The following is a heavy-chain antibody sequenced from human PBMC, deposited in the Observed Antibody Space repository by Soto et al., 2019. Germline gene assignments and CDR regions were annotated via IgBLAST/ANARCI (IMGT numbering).Heavy chain of an antibody. V-gene: IGHV1-69*06. Sequence: GASVKVSCKASGGTFSSYAISWVRQAPGQGLEWMGGIIPIFGTANYAQKFQGRVTITADKSTGTAYMELSSLRSEDTAVYYWGRSYDILTGYYPRDYYYYGMDVWGQGTTVTVSS. J-gene: IGHJ6*02. CDR2: IIPIFGTA. CDR3: GRSYDILTGYYPRDYYYYGMDV. D-gene: IGHD3-9*01. CDR1: GGTFSSYA.